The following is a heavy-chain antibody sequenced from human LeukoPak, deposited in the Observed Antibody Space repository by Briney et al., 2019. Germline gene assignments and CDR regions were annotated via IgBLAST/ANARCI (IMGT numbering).Heavy chain of an antibody. Sequence: SETLSLTCTVSGGSISSYYWSWIRQPPGKGLEWIGYIYYSGSTNYNPSLKSRVTISVDTSKNQFSLKLSSVTAADTAVYYCARGDIVVVPAAILFNGFDYWGQGTLVTVSS. CDR3: ARGDIVVVPAAILFNGFDY. CDR1: GGSISSYY. CDR2: IYYSGST. J-gene: IGHJ4*02. D-gene: IGHD2-2*02. V-gene: IGHV4-59*01.